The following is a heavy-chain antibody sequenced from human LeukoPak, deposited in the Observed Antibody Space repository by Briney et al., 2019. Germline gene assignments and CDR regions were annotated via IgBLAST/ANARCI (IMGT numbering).Heavy chain of an antibody. CDR2: ISYDGSNK. CDR1: GFTFSSYG. D-gene: IGHD1-26*01. J-gene: IGHJ4*02. V-gene: IGHV3-30*18. Sequence: PGGSLRLSCTASGFTFSSYGMHWARQAPGKGLEAVAVISYDGSNKYYVGSVKGRFTISRDNSENTLYLQMNSLRPEDTAVYYCAKDLRSMAATGAGDYWGQGTLVTVSS. CDR3: AKDLRSMAATGAGDY.